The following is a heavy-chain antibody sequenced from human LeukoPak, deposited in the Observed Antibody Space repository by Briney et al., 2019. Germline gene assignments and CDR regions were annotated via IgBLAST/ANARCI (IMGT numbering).Heavy chain of an antibody. CDR1: GFTFGDYA. V-gene: IGHV3-49*03. J-gene: IGHJ4*02. CDR2: IRSKAYGGTT. Sequence: GGSLRLSCTASGFTFGDYAMSWFRQTPGKGLEWVGFIRSKAYGGTTEYAASVKGRFTISRDDSKSIAYLQMNSLKTEDTAVYYCIRRASTMVRGVFLSFDYWGQGTLVTVSS. D-gene: IGHD3-10*01. CDR3: IRRASTMVRGVFLSFDY.